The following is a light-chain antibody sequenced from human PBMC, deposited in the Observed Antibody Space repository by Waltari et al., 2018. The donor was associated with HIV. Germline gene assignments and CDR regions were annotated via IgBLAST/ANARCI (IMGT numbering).Light chain of an antibody. CDR2: GAS. J-gene: IGKJ1*01. Sequence: VKTQSPATLSVSPGDRTTLSCRASQSVRTKLAWYQQKPGQPPRLLIYGASTRATGIAARFSGSGSGTEFTLTINSLQSEDYAVYYCQQYDYWPPWTFGQGTKVEMK. V-gene: IGKV3-15*01. CDR1: QSVRTK. CDR3: QQYDYWPPWT.